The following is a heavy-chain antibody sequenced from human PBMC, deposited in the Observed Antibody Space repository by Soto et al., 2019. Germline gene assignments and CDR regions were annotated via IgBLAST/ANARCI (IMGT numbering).Heavy chain of an antibody. Sequence: SETLSLICSVSGGSISNFYWSWIRQSPGNGLEWIGYIYDGGKTNYNPSLGSRVTISIETSKNLLSLDLTSLAASDTAMYYCSRPNQGVYAFDNWGQGTMVTVSS. D-gene: IGHD2-2*01. J-gene: IGHJ3*02. CDR3: SRPNQGVYAFDN. V-gene: IGHV4-59*08. CDR1: GGSISNFY. CDR2: IYDGGKT.